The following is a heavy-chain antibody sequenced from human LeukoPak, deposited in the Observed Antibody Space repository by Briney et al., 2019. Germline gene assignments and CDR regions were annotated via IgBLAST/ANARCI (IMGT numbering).Heavy chain of an antibody. Sequence: GGSLRLSCAASGFTFSSYAMHWVRQAPGKGLEYVSGIKGRFTISRDNSKNTLFLQMGSLRAEDMAVYYCARGGGKNTTMVWAFDYWGQGTLVTVSS. CDR1: GFTFSSYA. CDR2: I. V-gene: IGHV3-64*01. CDR3: ARGGGKNTTMVWAFDY. D-gene: IGHD5-18*01. J-gene: IGHJ4*02.